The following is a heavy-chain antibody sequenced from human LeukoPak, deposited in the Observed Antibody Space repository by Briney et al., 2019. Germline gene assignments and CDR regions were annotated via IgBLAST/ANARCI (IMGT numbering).Heavy chain of an antibody. CDR2: IYSGGST. D-gene: IGHD3-10*01. J-gene: IGHJ4*02. CDR1: GFIFSDYY. Sequence: GGSLRLSCTTSGFIFSDYYMSWVRQAPRKGLEWVSDIYSGGSTYYADSVKGRFSISRDNSKNTLYLQMNSLRVEDTAVYYCAREWSGFGELPDYWGQGTLVTVSS. V-gene: IGHV3-66*01. CDR3: AREWSGFGELPDY.